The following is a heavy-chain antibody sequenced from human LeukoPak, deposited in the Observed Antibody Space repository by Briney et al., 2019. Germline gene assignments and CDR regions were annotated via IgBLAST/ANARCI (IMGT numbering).Heavy chain of an antibody. V-gene: IGHV3-23*01. Sequence: ETLSLTCTVSGGSISSSSYYWGWIRQAPGKGLEWVSGISGSGSDTYYADSVGGRFTISRDNSQNIVYLQMNSLRVDDAAVYYCAKERAASASGFFDLWGQGTLVTVSS. CDR3: AKERAASASGFFDL. J-gene: IGHJ4*02. CDR1: GGSISSSSYY. CDR2: ISGSGSDT. D-gene: IGHD6-19*01.